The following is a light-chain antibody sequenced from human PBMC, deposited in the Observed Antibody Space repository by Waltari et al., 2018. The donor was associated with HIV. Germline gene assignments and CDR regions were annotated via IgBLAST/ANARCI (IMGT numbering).Light chain of an antibody. J-gene: IGLJ3*02. CDR2: EDN. CDR3: QSYDSSNPWV. V-gene: IGLV6-57*04. Sequence: NFMLTQPHSVSESPGKTVTISCTRSSGSIASNYVQWYQQRPGSAPTTVFYEDNQRPAGFPDRFSGSIDSSSNSASLTISGLKTEDEADYYCQSYDSSNPWVFGGGTKLTVL. CDR1: SGSIASNY.